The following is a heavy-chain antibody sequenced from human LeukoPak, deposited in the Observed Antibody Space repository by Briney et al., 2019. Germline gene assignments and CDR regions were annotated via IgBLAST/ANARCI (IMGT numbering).Heavy chain of an antibody. V-gene: IGHV3-23*01. Sequence: GGSLRLSCAASGFTFSSYAMSWVRPAPGKGLGWVSAISGSGGSTSYAESVKGRFTISTDNSKNTLYLQMKSLRAADTAVYYCAKREAAEDYWGQGTLVTVSS. J-gene: IGHJ4*02. CDR1: GFTFSSYA. CDR3: AKREAAEDY. CDR2: ISGSGGST. D-gene: IGHD6-13*01.